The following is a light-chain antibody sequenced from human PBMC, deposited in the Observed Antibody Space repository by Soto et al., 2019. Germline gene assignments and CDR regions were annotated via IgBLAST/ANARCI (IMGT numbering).Light chain of an antibody. CDR2: GPS. V-gene: IGKV3-15*01. CDR3: QQYNNWPPTSIT. Sequence: EIVMTQSPATLSVSPRERATLSCRASQSVSSNLAWYQQKPGQAPRLLLYGPSTRATGIPARFSGSGSGTEFTLTISSLQSEDFAVYYCQQYNNWPPTSITFDQGTRLEIK. J-gene: IGKJ5*01. CDR1: QSVSSN.